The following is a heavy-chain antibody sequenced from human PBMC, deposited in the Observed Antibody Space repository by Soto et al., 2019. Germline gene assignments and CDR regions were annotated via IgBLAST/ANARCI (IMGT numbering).Heavy chain of an antibody. Sequence: EVRLVESGGGLVQPGRPLRLSCIASGFIFADHVMHWLRRAPGKGLERVSRIQWSSGSLDYANSVKGRFTISRENAKKSLYRQMNSLRREDTALYCCVRGVRKPGHIKGWSYDVDQWGQGTQVTVSS. J-gene: IGHJ4*02. D-gene: IGHD1-26*01. CDR3: VRGVRKPGHIKGWSYDVDQ. CDR2: IQWSSGSL. V-gene: IGHV3-9*01. CDR1: GFIFADHV.